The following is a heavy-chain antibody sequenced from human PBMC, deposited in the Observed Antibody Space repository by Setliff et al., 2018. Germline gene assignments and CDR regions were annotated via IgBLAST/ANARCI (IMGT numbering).Heavy chain of an antibody. CDR1: GFSFSDYY. CDR2: ISNDAYTI. CDR3: ARVHYETSTYSPTLFDH. Sequence: LRLSCAASGFSFSDYYMMWIRQAPGKGLEWVSYISNDAYTIHYADSMKGRLTISRDNSKNSVFLQMNSLRAEDTAVYYCARVHYETSTYSPTLFDHWGQGALVTVSS. D-gene: IGHD3-22*01. J-gene: IGHJ4*02. V-gene: IGHV3-11*04.